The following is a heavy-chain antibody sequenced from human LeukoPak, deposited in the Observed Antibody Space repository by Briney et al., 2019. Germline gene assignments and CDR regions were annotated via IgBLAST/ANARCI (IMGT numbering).Heavy chain of an antibody. Sequence: GGSLRLSCAASGFTFNSYAMSWVRQAPGKGLEWVSGISGSGISTYYTDSVKGRFTVSRDNSKNTLYLQMNSLRAEDTAVYYCAKKFSSAWSFDYWGQGTLVTVSS. CDR2: ISGSGIST. V-gene: IGHV3-23*01. CDR3: AKKFSSAWSFDY. D-gene: IGHD6-19*01. J-gene: IGHJ4*02. CDR1: GFTFNSYA.